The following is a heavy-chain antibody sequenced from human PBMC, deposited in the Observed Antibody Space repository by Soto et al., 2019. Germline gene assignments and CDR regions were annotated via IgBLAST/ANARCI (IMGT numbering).Heavy chain of an antibody. CDR1: GFTFSTYG. CDR2: ISSTSSTI. J-gene: IGHJ4*02. V-gene: IGHV3-48*01. D-gene: IGHD3-3*01. Sequence: GGSLRLSCAASGFTFSTYGMNWVRQAPGKGLEWVSYISSTSSTIYYADSVKGRFTISRDNAKNSLYLQMNSLRAEDTAVYYCARDSYWSFDYWGQGILVTVSS. CDR3: ARDSYWSFDY.